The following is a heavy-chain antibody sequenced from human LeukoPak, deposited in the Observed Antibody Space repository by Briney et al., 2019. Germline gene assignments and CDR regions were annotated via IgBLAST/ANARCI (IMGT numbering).Heavy chain of an antibody. J-gene: IGHJ4*02. Sequence: GGSQRLSCVASGFTFSNHAMTWVRQAPGKGLEWVSAISADAVDTFYAPSVKGRFTISRDNSKNTLYLQINSLRAEDTAIYYCAKPMSYYDSSGYFAYFSYFDYWGQGTLVTVSS. CDR1: GFTFSNHA. CDR3: AKPMSYYDSSGYFAYFSYFDY. D-gene: IGHD3-22*01. CDR2: ISADAVDT. V-gene: IGHV3-23*01.